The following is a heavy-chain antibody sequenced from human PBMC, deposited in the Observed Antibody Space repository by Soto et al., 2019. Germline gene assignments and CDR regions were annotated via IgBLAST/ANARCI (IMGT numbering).Heavy chain of an antibody. CDR1: GGSVSGGSYY. J-gene: IGHJ4*02. Sequence: LETLSLTCTVSGGSVSGGSYYWSWIRQPPGKGLEWIGYIYYTGSTNYNPSLKSRVTISVDTSKNQFSLNLRSVTAADTAVYYCARKQFYDFWSGYPIGDYWGQGTLVTVSS. CDR2: IYYTGST. CDR3: ARKQFYDFWSGYPIGDY. D-gene: IGHD3-3*01. V-gene: IGHV4-61*01.